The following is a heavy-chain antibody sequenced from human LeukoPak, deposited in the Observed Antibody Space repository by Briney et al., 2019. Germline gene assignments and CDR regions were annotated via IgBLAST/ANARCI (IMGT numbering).Heavy chain of an antibody. CDR1: GFTFSIFA. CDR3: AKDHTPYPQCFDY. V-gene: IGHV3-23*01. Sequence: GSLRLSCAASGFTFSIFAMTWVRQAPGKGLEGASAISGSVGSTYSADPLRGGFTFPRANSKNTRYFKMNSLRAEDTAVYYCAKDHTPYPQCFDYWGQVTLVTVSP. CDR2: ISGSVGST. D-gene: IGHD2-2*01. J-gene: IGHJ4*02.